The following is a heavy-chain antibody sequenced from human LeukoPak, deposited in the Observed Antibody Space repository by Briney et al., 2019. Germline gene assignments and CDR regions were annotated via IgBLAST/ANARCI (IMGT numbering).Heavy chain of an antibody. CDR2: IYHSGST. J-gene: IGHJ4*02. CDR1: GGSISSGGYY. CDR3: ARDYITIFGAREGYFDY. V-gene: IGHV4-30-2*01. Sequence: SETLSLTCTVSGGSISSGGYYWSWIRQPPGKGLEWIGYIYHSGSTYYNPSLKSRVTISVDRSKNQFSLKLSSVTAADTAVYYGARDYITIFGAREGYFDYWGQGILVTVSS. D-gene: IGHD3-3*01.